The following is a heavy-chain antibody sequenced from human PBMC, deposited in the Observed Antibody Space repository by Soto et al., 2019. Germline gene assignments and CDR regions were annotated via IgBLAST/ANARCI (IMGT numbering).Heavy chain of an antibody. D-gene: IGHD1-26*01. Sequence: RGESLKISCKGSGYSFASHWVAWVRQMPEKGLEWIGTIYPGDSDTKYSSAFRGHVTISADTSVSTAYLQWRSLEATDSAIYYCARYSGSYWHYLDFWGQGTLVTVYS. V-gene: IGHV5-51*01. CDR3: ARYSGSYWHYLDF. CDR2: IYPGDSDT. CDR1: GYSFASHW. J-gene: IGHJ4*02.